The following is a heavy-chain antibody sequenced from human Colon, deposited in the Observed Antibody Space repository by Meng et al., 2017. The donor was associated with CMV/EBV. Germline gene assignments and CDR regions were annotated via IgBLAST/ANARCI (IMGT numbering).Heavy chain of an antibody. V-gene: IGHV3-21*01. CDR2: ISSSSSYI. Sequence: GESLKISCAASGFTFSSYSMNWVRQAPGKGLEWVSSISSSSSYIYYADSVKGRFTISRDNAKNSLYLQMNSLRAEDTAVYYCARVKSYYYHGMDVWGHGTTVTVSS. CDR3: ARVKSYYYHGMDV. J-gene: IGHJ6*02. CDR1: GFTFSSYS.